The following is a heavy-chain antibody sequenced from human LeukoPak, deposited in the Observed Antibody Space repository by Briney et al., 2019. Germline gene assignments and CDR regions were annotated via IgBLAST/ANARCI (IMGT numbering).Heavy chain of an antibody. J-gene: IGHJ4*02. D-gene: IGHD6-13*01. Sequence: GGSLRLSCAASGFTFSSFGMHWVRQAPGKGLEWVAVIWYDASNKYYADSVEGRFTISRDNSKNTLYLQMNSLRDDDTAVYYCVRGVGVSRFNYLDSWGQGTLVIVSS. V-gene: IGHV3-33*01. CDR2: IWYDASNK. CDR3: VRGVGVSRFNYLDS. CDR1: GFTFSSFG.